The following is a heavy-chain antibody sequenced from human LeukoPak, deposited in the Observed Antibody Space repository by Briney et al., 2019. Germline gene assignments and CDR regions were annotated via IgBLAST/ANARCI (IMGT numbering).Heavy chain of an antibody. CDR2: MNPNSGNT. CDR3: ARWNYDSSGYHY. D-gene: IGHD3-22*01. CDR1: GYTFTSYD. Sequence: ASVKVSCKASGYTFTSYDINWVRQATGQGLEWMGWMNPNSGNTGYAQKFQGRVSMTRDTSISTAYMELSSLRSEDTAVYYCARWNYDSSGYHYWGQGTLVTVSS. J-gene: IGHJ4*02. V-gene: IGHV1-8*01.